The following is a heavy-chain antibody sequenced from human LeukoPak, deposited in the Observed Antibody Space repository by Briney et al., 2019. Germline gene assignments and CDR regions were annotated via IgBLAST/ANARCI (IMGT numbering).Heavy chain of an antibody. V-gene: IGHV3-21*01. CDR2: ISSSSSYI. Sequence: GGSLRLSCAASGFTFSSYSMNWVRQAPGKGLEWVSSISSSSSYIYYADSVKGRFTISGDNAKNSLYLQMNSLRAEDTAVYYCARDEVGTIDYWGQGTLVTVSS. J-gene: IGHJ4*02. D-gene: IGHD1-26*01. CDR3: ARDEVGTIDY. CDR1: GFTFSSYS.